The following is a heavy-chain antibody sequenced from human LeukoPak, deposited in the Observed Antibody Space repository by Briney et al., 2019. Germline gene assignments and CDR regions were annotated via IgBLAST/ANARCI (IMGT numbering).Heavy chain of an antibody. CDR1: GFTFSTYS. CDR2: ISSSSSYI. D-gene: IGHD1-26*01. J-gene: IGHJ4*02. CDR3: VREKWEISGGFDY. V-gene: IGHV3-21*01. Sequence: PGGSLRLSCAASGFTFSTYSIIWVRQAPGRGLEWVSSISSSSSYIYYADSVKGRFTISRDNAKNSLYLQMNSLTAEDTAVYYCVREKWEISGGFDYWGQGTLVTVSS.